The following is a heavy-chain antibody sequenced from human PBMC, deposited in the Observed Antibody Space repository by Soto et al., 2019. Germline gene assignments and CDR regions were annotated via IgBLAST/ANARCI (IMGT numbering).Heavy chain of an antibody. CDR1: GFTFSSYA. V-gene: IGHV3-23*01. J-gene: IGHJ4*02. CDR3: PKGASYYYDTGAYYGY. D-gene: IGHD3-22*01. CDR2: ISGSGGST. Sequence: PGGSLRLSCAASGFTFSSYAMSWVRQAPGKGLEWVSAISGSGGSTYYADSVKGRFTISRDNSKNTLYLQMNRLRAEDTAVYFCPKGASYYYDTGAYYGYWGQGTTVTV.